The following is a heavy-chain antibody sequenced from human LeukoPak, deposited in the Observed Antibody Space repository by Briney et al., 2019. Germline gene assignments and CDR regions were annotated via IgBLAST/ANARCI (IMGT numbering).Heavy chain of an antibody. D-gene: IGHD5-24*01. CDR2: IYPGDSDT. CDR3: ARQEDGYIINY. Sequence: GESLQISCKGSGYSITSYWIGWVRQMPGKGLEWMGIIYPGDSDTRYSPSFQGQVTISADKSISAAYLQWSSLKASDTAMYYCARQEDGYIINYWGQGTLVTVSS. CDR1: GYSITSYW. V-gene: IGHV5-51*01. J-gene: IGHJ4*02.